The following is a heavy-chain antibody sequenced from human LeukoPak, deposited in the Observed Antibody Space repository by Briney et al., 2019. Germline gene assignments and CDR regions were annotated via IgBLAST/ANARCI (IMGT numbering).Heavy chain of an antibody. CDR3: ARGRYSSGWTHLGYFDY. CDR1: GFTFSSYA. Sequence: GGSLRLSCAASGFTFSSYAMSWVRQAPGKGLEWVSAIIGSGGSTYYADSVKGRFTISRDNSKNTLYLQMNSLRAEDTAVYYCARGRYSSGWTHLGYFDYWGQGTLVTVSS. V-gene: IGHV3-23*01. CDR2: IIGSGGST. J-gene: IGHJ4*02. D-gene: IGHD6-19*01.